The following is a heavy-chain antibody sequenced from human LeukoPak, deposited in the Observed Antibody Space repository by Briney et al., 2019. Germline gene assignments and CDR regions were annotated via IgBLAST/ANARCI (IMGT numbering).Heavy chain of an antibody. CDR1: GFTFSSYA. Sequence: GGSLRLSCAASGFTFSSYAMSWVRQAPGKGLEWVSAISGSGGSTYYADSVKGRFTISRDNSKNTLYLQMNSLRAEDTAVYYCAKASSSWSFTFDYWGQRTLVTVSS. D-gene: IGHD6-13*01. CDR3: AKASSSWSFTFDY. J-gene: IGHJ4*02. V-gene: IGHV3-23*01. CDR2: ISGSGGST.